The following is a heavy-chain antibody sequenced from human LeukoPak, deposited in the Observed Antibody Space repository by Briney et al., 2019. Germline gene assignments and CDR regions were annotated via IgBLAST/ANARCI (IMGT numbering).Heavy chain of an antibody. V-gene: IGHV1-2*06. CDR1: GYTFTGYY. CDR3: ARSGPGDYYDTSGYYYYDY. J-gene: IGHJ4*02. CDR2: INPNSGGT. D-gene: IGHD3-22*01. Sequence: ASVKVSCKASGYTFTGYYMHWVRQAPGQGLEWMGRINPNSGGTNYAQKFQGRVTTTRDTSASTAYMELSRLRSDDTAVYYCARSGPGDYYDTSGYYYYDYWGQGTLVTVSS.